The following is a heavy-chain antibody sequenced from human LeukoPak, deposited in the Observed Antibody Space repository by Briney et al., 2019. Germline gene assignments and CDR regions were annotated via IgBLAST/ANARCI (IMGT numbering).Heavy chain of an antibody. CDR3: ARGDTYYDFWSGYHRNNWFDP. D-gene: IGHD3-3*01. CDR1: GYTFTSYD. J-gene: IGHJ5*02. CDR2: MNPNSGNT. V-gene: IGHV1-8*01. Sequence: AASVKVSCKASGYTFTSYDINWVRQATGQGLEWMGWMNPNSGNTGYAQKFQGRVTMTRNTSISTAYMELSSLRSEDTAVYYCARGDTYYDFWSGYHRNNWFDPWGQGTLVTVSS.